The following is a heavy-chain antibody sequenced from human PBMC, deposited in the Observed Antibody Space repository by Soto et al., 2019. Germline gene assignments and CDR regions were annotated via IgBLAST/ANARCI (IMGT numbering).Heavy chain of an antibody. V-gene: IGHV1-69*12. J-gene: IGHJ6*02. CDR3: ARGRAAAGLRPSSGMDV. D-gene: IGHD6-13*01. CDR2: IIPIFGTA. CDR1: GGTFSSYA. Sequence: QVQLVQSGAEVKKPGSSVKVSCKASGGTFSSYAISWVRQAPGQGLEWMGGIIPIFGTANYAQKFQGRVTITADESTSTAYMERSSLRSEDTAVYYCARGRAAAGLRPSSGMDVWGQGTTVTVSS.